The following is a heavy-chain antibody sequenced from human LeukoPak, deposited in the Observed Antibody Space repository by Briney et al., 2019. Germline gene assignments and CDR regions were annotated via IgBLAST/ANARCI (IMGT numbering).Heavy chain of an antibody. CDR3: ARAVAELRAFDI. Sequence: SETLSLTCTVSGGSISSYYWSWIRQPPGKGLERIGYIYYSGSTNYNPSLKSRVTISVDTSKNQFSLKLSSVTAADTAVYYCARAVAELRAFDIWGQGTMVTVSS. D-gene: IGHD1-26*01. J-gene: IGHJ3*02. V-gene: IGHV4-59*08. CDR1: GGSISSYY. CDR2: IYYSGST.